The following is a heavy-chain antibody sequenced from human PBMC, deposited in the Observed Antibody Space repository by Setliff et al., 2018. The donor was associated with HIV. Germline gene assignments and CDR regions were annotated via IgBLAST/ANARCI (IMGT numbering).Heavy chain of an antibody. Sequence: PSETLSLTCSVSGGSVSSSSYYWTWIRQPAGKGLEWIGHLHSSGDAYYGPSLKSRVAMSLDTSKNQFSLRLNSVTAADTAVYYCARESPSMSLDAWGQGTRVTVSS. CDR2: LHSSGDA. D-gene: IGHD3-10*02. CDR1: GGSVSSSSYY. CDR3: ARESPSMSLDA. V-gene: IGHV4-61*09. J-gene: IGHJ1*01.